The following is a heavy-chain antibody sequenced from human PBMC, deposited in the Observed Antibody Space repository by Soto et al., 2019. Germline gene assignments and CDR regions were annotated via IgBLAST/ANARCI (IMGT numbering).Heavy chain of an antibody. D-gene: IGHD2-15*01. Sequence: ASVKVSCKASGHTFTSYDINWVRQATGQGLEWMGWMNPNSGNTGYAQKFQGRVTMTRNTSISTAYMELSSLRSEDTAVYYCARGRPGCSGGSCYVLFDYWGQGTLVTVSS. CDR3: ARGRPGCSGGSCYVLFDY. CDR2: MNPNSGNT. V-gene: IGHV1-8*01. CDR1: GHTFTSYD. J-gene: IGHJ4*02.